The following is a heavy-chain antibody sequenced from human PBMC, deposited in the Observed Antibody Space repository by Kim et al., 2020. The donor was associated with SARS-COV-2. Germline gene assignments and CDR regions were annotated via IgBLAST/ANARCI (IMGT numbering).Heavy chain of an antibody. CDR3: ARDFAPYYYYGMDV. D-gene: IGHD2-21*01. J-gene: IGHJ6*02. Sequence: YANSVKGRFTISRDSAKNPLYRQMNSLRAEDTAVYYCARDFAPYYYYGMDVWGQGTTVTVSS. V-gene: IGHV3-11*01.